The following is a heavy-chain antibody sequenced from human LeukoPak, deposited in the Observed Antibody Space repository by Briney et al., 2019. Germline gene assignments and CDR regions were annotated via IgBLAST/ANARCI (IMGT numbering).Heavy chain of an antibody. Sequence: SETLSLTCTVSGGSISSSSYYWGWIRQPPGKGLEWIGSIYYSGSTYYNPSLKSRVTISVDTSKNQFSLKLSSVTAADTAVYYCARRGVRGYCSSTSCHDYDYWGQGTLSPSPQ. CDR3: ARRGVRGYCSSTSCHDYDY. CDR1: GGSISSSSYY. V-gene: IGHV4-39*01. J-gene: IGHJ4*02. D-gene: IGHD2-2*03. CDR2: IYYSGST.